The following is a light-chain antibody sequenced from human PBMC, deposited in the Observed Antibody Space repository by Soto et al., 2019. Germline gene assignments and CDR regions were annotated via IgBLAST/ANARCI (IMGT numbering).Light chain of an antibody. V-gene: IGKV1-5*01. CDR2: DAS. CDR3: QQYNSYPT. J-gene: IGKJ1*01. Sequence: DIQMTQSPATLSVSLGERVTITCRASQSISSWLAWYQQKPGKAPKLLIYDASSLESGVPSRFSGSGSGTEFTLTISSPKPDDFATYYCQQYNSYPTFGQGTKVDIK. CDR1: QSISSW.